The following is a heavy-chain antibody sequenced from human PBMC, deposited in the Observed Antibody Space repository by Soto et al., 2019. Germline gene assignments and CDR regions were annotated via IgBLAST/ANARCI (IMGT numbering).Heavy chain of an antibody. CDR1: GGSFSGYY. J-gene: IGHJ6*02. CDR3: ARGDTVHYGMDV. Sequence: SETLSLTCAVYGGSFSGYYWSWIRQPPGKGLEWIGEINHSGSTNYNPSLKSRVTISVDTSKNQFSLKLSSVTAADTAVYYCARGDTVHYGMDVWGQGTTVTVSS. V-gene: IGHV4-34*01. D-gene: IGHD4-4*01. CDR2: INHSGST.